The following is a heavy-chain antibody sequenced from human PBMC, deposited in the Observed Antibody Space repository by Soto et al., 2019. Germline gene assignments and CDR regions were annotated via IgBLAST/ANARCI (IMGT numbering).Heavy chain of an antibody. CDR2: ISSSSSYT. D-gene: IGHD5-12*01. Sequence: QVQLVESGGGLVKPGGSLRLSCAASGFTFSDYYMSWIRQAPGKGLEWVSYISSSSSYTNYADSVKGRFTISRDNAKNSLYLQMNSLRAEDTAVYYCARADIVALDFPEEYYYYGMDVWGQGTTVTVSS. V-gene: IGHV3-11*05. J-gene: IGHJ6*02. CDR3: ARADIVALDFPEEYYYYGMDV. CDR1: GFTFSDYY.